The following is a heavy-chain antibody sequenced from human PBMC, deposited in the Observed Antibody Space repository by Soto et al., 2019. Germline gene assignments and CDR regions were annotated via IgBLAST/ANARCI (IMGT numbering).Heavy chain of an antibody. J-gene: IGHJ4*02. CDR1: GGTFSSYA. D-gene: IGHD3-22*01. CDR2: IIPIFGTA. CDR3: ASPPQYYYDSSGYSDAFDY. Sequence: SVKVSCKASGGTFSSYAISWVRQAPGQGLEWMGGIIPIFGTANYAQKFQGRVTITADESTSTAYMELSSLRSEDTAVYYCASPPQYYYDSSGYSDAFDYWGQGTLVTVSS. V-gene: IGHV1-69*13.